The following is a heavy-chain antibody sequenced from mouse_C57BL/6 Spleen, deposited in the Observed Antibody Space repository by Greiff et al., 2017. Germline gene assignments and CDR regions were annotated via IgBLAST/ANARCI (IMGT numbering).Heavy chain of an antibody. CDR3: AGSWYFDV. Sequence: VKLVESGAELVKPGASVKISCKASGYAFSSYWMNWVKQRPGKGLEWIGQIYPGDGDTNYNGKFKGKATLTADKASSTAYMQLSSLTSEDSAVYFCAGSWYFDVWGTGTTVTVSS. V-gene: IGHV1-80*01. CDR1: GYAFSSYW. CDR2: IYPGDGDT. J-gene: IGHJ1*03.